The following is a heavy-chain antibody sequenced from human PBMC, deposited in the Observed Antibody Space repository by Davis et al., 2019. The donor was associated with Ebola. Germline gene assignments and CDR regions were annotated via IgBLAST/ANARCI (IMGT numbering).Heavy chain of an antibody. CDR2: ISYDGSNK. CDR1: GFTFSSYA. Sequence: PGGSLRLSCAASGFTFSSYAMHWVRQAPGKGLEWVAVISYDGSNKYYADSVKGRFTISRDNSKNTLYLQMNSLRAEDTAVYYCARDTLITIFGVVTGGWFDPWGQGTLVTVSS. V-gene: IGHV3-30-3*01. D-gene: IGHD3-3*01. CDR3: ARDTLITIFGVVTGGWFDP. J-gene: IGHJ5*02.